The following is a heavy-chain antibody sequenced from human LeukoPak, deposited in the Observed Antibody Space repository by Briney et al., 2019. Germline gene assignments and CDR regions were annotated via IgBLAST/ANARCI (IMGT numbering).Heavy chain of an antibody. Sequence: PSETLSLTCTVSGGSISSGSYYWSWIRQPAGKGLEWIGRIYTSGSTNYNPSLKSRVTISVDTTKNQFSLKLSSVTAADTAVYYCARVPDLRGSDFTTDAFDIWGQGTMVTVSS. V-gene: IGHV4-61*02. CDR3: ARVPDLRGSDFTTDAFDI. CDR1: GGSISSGSYY. J-gene: IGHJ3*02. D-gene: IGHD2-21*01. CDR2: IYTSGST.